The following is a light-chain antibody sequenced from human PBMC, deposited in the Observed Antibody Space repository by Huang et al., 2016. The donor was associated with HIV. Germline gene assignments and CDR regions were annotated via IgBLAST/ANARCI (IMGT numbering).Light chain of an antibody. CDR1: QSIGRS. J-gene: IGKJ4*01. Sequence: EIVLTQSPDFQSVTPKEKVTITCRASQSIGRSLHWYQKKPDQSPKIVIQNPSQSISGVPSRFSGSGSGTDFNLTINSLEAEDAATYYCHQSSTLPLTFGAGTKVAIK. CDR2: NPS. V-gene: IGKV6-21*02. CDR3: HQSSTLPLT.